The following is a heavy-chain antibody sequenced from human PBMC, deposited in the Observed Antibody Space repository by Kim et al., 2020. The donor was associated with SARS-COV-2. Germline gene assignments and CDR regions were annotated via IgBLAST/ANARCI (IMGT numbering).Heavy chain of an antibody. Sequence: GGSLRLSCAASGFNFPKYAMSWVRQAPGKGLEGVASITSSGATQFYPDFVRGRFTISRDNSKNTLFLQMNSLRAEDTAVYYCAKDRPNFYGGGAYYKSNGDYWGQGTLLTVSS. CDR2: ITSSGATQ. J-gene: IGHJ4*02. CDR1: GFNFPKYA. V-gene: IGHV3-23*01. CDR3: AKDRPNFYGGGAYYKSNGDY. D-gene: IGHD3-22*01.